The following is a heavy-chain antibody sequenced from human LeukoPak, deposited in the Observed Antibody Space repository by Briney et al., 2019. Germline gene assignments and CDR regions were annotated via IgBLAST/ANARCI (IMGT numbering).Heavy chain of an antibody. V-gene: IGHV4-34*01. CDR2: INHSGST. J-gene: IGHJ4*02. CDR1: GGSFSGYY. CDR3: ARRSAVAAHLDY. D-gene: IGHD6-19*01. Sequence: SETLSLTCAVYGGSFSGYYWSWIRQPPGKGLEWIGEINHSGSTNYNPSLKSRVTISVGTSKNQFSLKLSSVTAADTAVYYCARRSAVAAHLDYRGQGTLVTVSS.